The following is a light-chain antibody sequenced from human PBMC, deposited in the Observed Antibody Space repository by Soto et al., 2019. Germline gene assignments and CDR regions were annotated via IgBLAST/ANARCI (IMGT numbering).Light chain of an antibody. CDR2: INN. Sequence: QSVLTQPPSASGTPGQRVTISCSGSSSNIGSNTVNWYQQVPGTAPKLLIYINNQRPSGVPARFSGSKSGTSASLAISGLQSDDEADYSCATWDDSLNVVVFGGGTKVTVL. CDR1: SSNIGSNT. J-gene: IGLJ2*01. V-gene: IGLV1-44*01. CDR3: ATWDDSLNVVV.